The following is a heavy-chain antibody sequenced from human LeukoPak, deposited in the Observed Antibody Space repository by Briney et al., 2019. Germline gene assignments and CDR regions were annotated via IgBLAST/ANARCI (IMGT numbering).Heavy chain of an antibody. CDR3: AKDLLRGGSYYGYFDY. J-gene: IGHJ4*02. D-gene: IGHD1-26*01. V-gene: IGHV3-23*01. Sequence: DSVKGRFTISRDNSKNTLYLQMNSLRAEDTAVYYCAKDLLRGGSYYGYFDYWGQGTPVTVSS.